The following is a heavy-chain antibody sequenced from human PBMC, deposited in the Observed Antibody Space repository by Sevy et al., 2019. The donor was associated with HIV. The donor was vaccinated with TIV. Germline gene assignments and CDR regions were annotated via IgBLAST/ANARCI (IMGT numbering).Heavy chain of an antibody. CDR1: GGSISSGGYY. V-gene: IGHV4-31*03. Sequence: SETLSLTCTVSGGSISSGGYYWSWIRQHPGKGLEWIGYIYYSGSTYYNPSLKSRVTISVDTSKNQFSLKLSSVTAADTSVYYCARVGYYYYGMDVWGQGTTVTVSS. CDR2: IYYSGST. J-gene: IGHJ6*02. D-gene: IGHD3-16*01. CDR3: ARVGYYYYGMDV.